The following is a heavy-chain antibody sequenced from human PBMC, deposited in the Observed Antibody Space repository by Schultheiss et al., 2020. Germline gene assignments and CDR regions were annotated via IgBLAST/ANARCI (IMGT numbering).Heavy chain of an antibody. CDR3: ARDKGDMVTATINWFDP. CDR2: INSNSGGT. V-gene: IGHV1-2*02. D-gene: IGHD2-21*02. J-gene: IGHJ5*02. CDR1: GYTFIDYY. Sequence: ASVKVSCKASGYTFIDYYMHWVRQAPGQGLEWMGWINSNSGGTNYAQKLQGRVTMTRDTSITTAYMELSRLRSDDTAVYYCARDKGDMVTATINWFDPWGQGTLVTVSS.